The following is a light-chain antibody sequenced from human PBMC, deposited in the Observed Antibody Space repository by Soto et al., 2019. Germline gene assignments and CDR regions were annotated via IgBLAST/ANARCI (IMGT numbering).Light chain of an antibody. CDR3: QQSYITTWT. J-gene: IGKJ1*01. Sequence: DIKMNQSPSSLSASVGDRVTITCRASQGISTYLNWYQQRPGKAPKLLIYAASSLQSGVPSRFSGSGSETHFTLTISSLQPEDFATYSCQQSYITTWTFGQGTKV. CDR1: QGISTY. CDR2: AAS. V-gene: IGKV1-39*01.